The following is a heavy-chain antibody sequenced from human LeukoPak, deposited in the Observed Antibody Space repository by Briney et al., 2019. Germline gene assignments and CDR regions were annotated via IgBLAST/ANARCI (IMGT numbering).Heavy chain of an antibody. Sequence: PGGSLRLSCAASGFTFSSYSMNWVRQAPGEGLEWVSYISSLSGTIYYADSVKGRFTISRDNAKNSLYLQMNSLRAEDTAVYFCARNRYGYGSGGYYPEIFHHWGQGTLVSVSS. CDR1: GFTFSSYS. CDR3: ARNRYGYGSGGYYPEIFHH. D-gene: IGHD3-22*01. V-gene: IGHV3-48*04. J-gene: IGHJ1*01. CDR2: ISSLSGTI.